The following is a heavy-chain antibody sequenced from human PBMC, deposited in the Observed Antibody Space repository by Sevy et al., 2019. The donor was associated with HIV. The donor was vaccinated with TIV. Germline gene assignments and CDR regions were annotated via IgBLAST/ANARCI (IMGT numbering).Heavy chain of an antibody. J-gene: IGHJ4*02. CDR3: AKDISERQVYSSSSQLTPIFHY. CDR2: ISWNSGSI. D-gene: IGHD6-6*01. CDR1: GFTFDDYA. Sequence: GGSLRLSCAASGFTFDDYAMHWVRQAPGKGLEWVSGISWNSGSIGYADSVKGRFTISRDNAKNSLYLQMNSLRAEDTALYYCAKDISERQVYSSSSQLTPIFHYCGQGTLVTVSS. V-gene: IGHV3-9*01.